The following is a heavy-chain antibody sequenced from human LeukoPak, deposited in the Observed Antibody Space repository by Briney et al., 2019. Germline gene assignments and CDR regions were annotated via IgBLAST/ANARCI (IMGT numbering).Heavy chain of an antibody. CDR3: ARDPVGGSTIFDY. V-gene: IGHV6-1*01. J-gene: IGHJ4*02. Sequence: SQTPSLTCAISGDSVSSNSDAWNWIRQSPSRGLEWLGRAYYRSKWYYDYAVAVKSRISINPDTSKNQFSLQLSSVTPEDTAVYYCARDPVGGSTIFDYWGQGTLVTVSS. D-gene: IGHD1-26*01. CDR2: AYYRSKWYY. CDR1: GDSVSSNSDA.